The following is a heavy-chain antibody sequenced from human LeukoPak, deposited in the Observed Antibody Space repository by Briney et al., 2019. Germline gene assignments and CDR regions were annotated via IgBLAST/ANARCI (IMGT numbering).Heavy chain of an antibody. Sequence: GGSLRLSCAASGFIFRDYGMHWVRQAPGKGLEWVAVISYDGINKDYADSVKGRFTISRGNSNNTLYLQIHSLRTEDTAIYYCAKVRRRLPGYYYGMDVWGQGTTVIVSS. CDR3: AKVRRRLPGYYYGMDV. D-gene: IGHD3-10*01. V-gene: IGHV3-30*18. CDR2: ISYDGINK. CDR1: GFIFRDYG. J-gene: IGHJ6*02.